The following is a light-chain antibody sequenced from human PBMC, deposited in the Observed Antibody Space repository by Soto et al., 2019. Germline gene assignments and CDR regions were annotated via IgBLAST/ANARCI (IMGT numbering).Light chain of an antibody. CDR1: KIGSKS. V-gene: IGLV3-21*02. CDR2: DDS. Sequence: SYELTQPPSVSVAPGQTARITCGGNKIGSKSVHWYQQKPGQAPVLVVYDDSARPSGIPERISGPNSGNTATLTISRVEAGDEADYSCQVWDSSSDVVFGGGTKLTVL. CDR3: QVWDSSSDVV. J-gene: IGLJ3*02.